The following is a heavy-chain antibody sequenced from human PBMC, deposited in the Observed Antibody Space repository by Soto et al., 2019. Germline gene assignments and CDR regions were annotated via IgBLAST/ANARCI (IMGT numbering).Heavy chain of an antibody. CDR2: IIPIFGTA. V-gene: IGHV1-69*13. Sequence: GASVKVSCKASGGTFSSYAISWVRQAPGQGLEWMGGIIPIFGTANYAQKFQGRVTITADESTSTAYMELSSLRSEDTAVYYCGQTTVVTPRGYYYYGMDVWGQGTTVTVSS. CDR1: GGTFSSYA. CDR3: GQTTVVTPRGYYYYGMDV. D-gene: IGHD4-17*01. J-gene: IGHJ6*02.